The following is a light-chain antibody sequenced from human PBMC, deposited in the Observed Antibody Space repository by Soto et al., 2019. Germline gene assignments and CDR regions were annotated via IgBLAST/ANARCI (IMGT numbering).Light chain of an antibody. Sequence: QSALTQPASVSGSPGQSITISCTGTSSDVGGYNYVSWYQQHPGKAPKLMIYDVSNRPSGVSNRFSGSKSGNTASLTISGLQAEDEADYYCSSYTSSSTLVFVGGTKLTVL. J-gene: IGLJ2*01. V-gene: IGLV2-14*01. CDR2: DVS. CDR3: SSYTSSSTLV. CDR1: SSDVGGYNY.